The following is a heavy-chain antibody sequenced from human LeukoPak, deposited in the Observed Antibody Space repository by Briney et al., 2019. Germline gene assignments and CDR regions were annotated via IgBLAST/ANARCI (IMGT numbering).Heavy chain of an antibody. CDR2: IYTGGNT. V-gene: IGHV3-53*01. Sequence: PGGSLRLSCAASGFTVSSNYMSWVRQAPGRGLEWVSVIYTGGNTYYADSVKGRFTISRDNAKNSLYLQMNSLRAEDTAVYYCARMRERNCSSTSCYFWWGYQDYYYGMDVWGQGTTVTVSS. J-gene: IGHJ6*02. CDR1: GFTVSSNY. CDR3: ARMRERNCSSTSCYFWWGYQDYYYGMDV. D-gene: IGHD2-2*01.